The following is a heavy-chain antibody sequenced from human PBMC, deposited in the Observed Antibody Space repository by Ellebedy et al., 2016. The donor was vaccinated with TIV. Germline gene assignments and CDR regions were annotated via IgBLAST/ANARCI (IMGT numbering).Heavy chain of an antibody. CDR2: IYYSGST. J-gene: IGHJ6*02. Sequence: SETLSLTXTVSGGSISSYYWSWIRQPPGKGLEWIGYIYYSGSTNYNPSLKSRVTISVDTSKNQFSLKLSSVTAADTAVYYCARHTYGMDVWGQGTTVTVSS. V-gene: IGHV4-59*08. CDR1: GGSISSYY. CDR3: ARHTYGMDV.